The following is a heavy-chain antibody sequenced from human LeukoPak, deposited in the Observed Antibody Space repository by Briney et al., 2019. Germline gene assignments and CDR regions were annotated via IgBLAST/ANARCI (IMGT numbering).Heavy chain of an antibody. CDR2: IIPIFGTA. CDR3: ARRGGYYSPGVGAFDI. D-gene: IGHD3-3*01. CDR1: GGTFSSYA. Sequence: SVKVSCKASGGTFSSYAISWVRQAPGQGLEWMGGIIPIFGTANYAQKFQGRVTITTDESTSTAYMELSSLRSEDTAVYYCARRGGYYSPGVGAFDIWGQGTMVTVSS. V-gene: IGHV1-69*05. J-gene: IGHJ3*02.